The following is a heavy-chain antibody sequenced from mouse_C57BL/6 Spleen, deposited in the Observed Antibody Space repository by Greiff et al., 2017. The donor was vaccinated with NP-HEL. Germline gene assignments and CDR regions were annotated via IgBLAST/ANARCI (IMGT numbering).Heavy chain of an antibody. CDR3: ARSGYYGSNHWFAY. CDR1: GYTFTGYW. Sequence: QVQLQQSGAELMKPGASVKLSCKATGYTFTGYWIEWVKQRPGHGLEWIGEILPGSGSTNDNEKFKGKATFTADTSSNTAYMQLSSLTTEDSAIYYCARSGYYGSNHWFAYWGQGTLVTVSA. CDR2: ILPGSGST. D-gene: IGHD1-1*01. J-gene: IGHJ3*01. V-gene: IGHV1-9*01.